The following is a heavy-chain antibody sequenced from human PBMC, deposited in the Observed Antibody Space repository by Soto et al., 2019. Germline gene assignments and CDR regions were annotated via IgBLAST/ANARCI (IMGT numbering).Heavy chain of an antibody. V-gene: IGHV4-59*01. J-gene: IGHJ5*02. Sequence: PSETLSLTCTVSGGSISSYYWSWIRQPPGKGLEWIGYIYHSGSTNYNHSLKSRVTISVDTSKNQFSLKLSSVTAADTAVYYCARDYSHTSGYLWFDPWGQGTQVTVSS. D-gene: IGHD3-22*01. CDR3: ARDYSHTSGYLWFDP. CDR1: GGSISSYY. CDR2: IYHSGST.